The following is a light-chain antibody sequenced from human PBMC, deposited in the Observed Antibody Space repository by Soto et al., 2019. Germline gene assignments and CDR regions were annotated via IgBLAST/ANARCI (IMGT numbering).Light chain of an antibody. J-gene: IGKJ1*01. CDR2: DIS. CDR1: QSVSSK. Sequence: ETVMTQSPATLSVSPGERATLSCRASQSVSSKLAWYQQRPGQPHRLLIDDISTRATGIPTRFSGSGSGTECTLTISSLQPDHVAIYYCQQYNDYSWPFGQGTKVDIK. V-gene: IGKV3D-15*01. CDR3: QQYNDYSWP.